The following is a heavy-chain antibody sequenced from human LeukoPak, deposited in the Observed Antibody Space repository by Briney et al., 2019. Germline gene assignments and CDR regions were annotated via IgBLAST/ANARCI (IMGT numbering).Heavy chain of an antibody. CDR2: IIPIFGTA. Sequence: SVKVSCKASGGTFSSYAISWVRQAPGQGLEWMGRIIPIFGTANYAQKFQGRVTITTDESTSTAYMELSSLRSEDTAVYYCARDVLDDSSGYYSHYYYYMDVWGKGTTVTVSS. D-gene: IGHD3-22*01. CDR1: GGTFSSYA. CDR3: ARDVLDDSSGYYSHYYYYMDV. V-gene: IGHV1-69*05. J-gene: IGHJ6*03.